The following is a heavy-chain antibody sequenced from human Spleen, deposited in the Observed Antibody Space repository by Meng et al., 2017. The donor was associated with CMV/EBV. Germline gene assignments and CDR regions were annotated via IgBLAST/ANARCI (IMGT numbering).Heavy chain of an antibody. Sequence: ESLKISCAVYGGSFSGHYWNWIRQPPGKGLEWIGEINHSGSTKYNPSLQSRVTISVDTSKNQFSLKLSSVTAADTAVYYCARGSYCSSTNCYRAFYSWGQGTLVTVSS. J-gene: IGHJ4*02. CDR3: ARGSYCSSTNCYRAFYS. D-gene: IGHD2-2*01. CDR2: INHSGST. CDR1: GGSFSGHY. V-gene: IGHV4-34*01.